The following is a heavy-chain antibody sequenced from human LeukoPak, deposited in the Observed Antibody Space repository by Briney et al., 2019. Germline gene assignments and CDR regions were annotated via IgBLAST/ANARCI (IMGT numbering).Heavy chain of an antibody. Sequence: SETLSLTCSVSGGFINDYYLSWIRQSPGKGLEWIGYIYDSGTTSYSPYVMGRVTISLDTSKTQFSLKLNTVTAADTAVYFCARGRRFGETRMGYIYGMDVWGQGTTVTVSS. D-gene: IGHD3-10*01. V-gene: IGHV4-59*01. J-gene: IGHJ6*02. CDR3: ARGRRFGETRMGYIYGMDV. CDR2: IYDSGTT. CDR1: GGFINDYY.